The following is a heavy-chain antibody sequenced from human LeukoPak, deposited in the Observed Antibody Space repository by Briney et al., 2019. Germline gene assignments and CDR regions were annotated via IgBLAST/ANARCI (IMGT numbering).Heavy chain of an antibody. CDR3: ARGSLCTNGVCLLGFDY. V-gene: IGHV1-69*13. CDR1: GGTFCSYA. CDR2: IIPIFGTA. Sequence: ASVKVSCKASGGTFCSYAIGWVRQAPGQGLEWMGGIIPIFGTANYAQKFQGRVTITADESTSTAYMELSSLRSEDTAVYYCARGSLCTNGVCLLGFDYWGQGTLVTVSS. J-gene: IGHJ4*02. D-gene: IGHD2-8*01.